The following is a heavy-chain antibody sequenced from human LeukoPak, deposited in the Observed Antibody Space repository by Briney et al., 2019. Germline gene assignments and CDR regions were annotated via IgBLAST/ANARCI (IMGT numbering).Heavy chain of an antibody. CDR3: ARLNYYDSSGYSVHYYFDY. V-gene: IGHV4-39*01. D-gene: IGHD3-22*01. Sequence: SETLSLTCTVSGGSISSSSYYWGWHRQPPGKGREWLGSIYYSGRNYYNPSLKSLVTISVDTSKNHFSLKLSSVTAADTAVYYCARLNYYDSSGYSVHYYFDYWGQGTLVTVSS. J-gene: IGHJ4*02. CDR2: IYYSGRN. CDR1: GGSISSSSYY.